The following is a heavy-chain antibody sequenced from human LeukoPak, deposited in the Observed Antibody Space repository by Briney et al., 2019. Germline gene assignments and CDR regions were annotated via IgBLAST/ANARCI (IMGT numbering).Heavy chain of an antibody. Sequence: GGPLILSCEASGSTLSSSWTHCVRQAPAKGLVWVSRITSNGPDTKYADSVKSRFTISRATAKNTFYLQMNSLRVEDTALYYCARGRFNYDVWGRGTLITVSS. CDR1: GSTLSSSW. D-gene: IGHD3-22*01. J-gene: IGHJ1*01. CDR2: ITSNGPDT. V-gene: IGHV3-74*01. CDR3: ARGRFNYDV.